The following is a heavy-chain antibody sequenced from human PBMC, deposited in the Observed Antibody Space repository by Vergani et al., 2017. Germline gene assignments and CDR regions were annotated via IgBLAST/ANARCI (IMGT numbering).Heavy chain of an antibody. D-gene: IGHD3-10*01. CDR3: AREGPDYYGSGFVDY. V-gene: IGHV3-33*01. Sequence: QVQLVESGGGVVQPGRSLRLSCAASGFTFSSYGMHWVRQAPGKGLEWVAVIWYDGSNKYYADSVKGRFTISRDNSKNMLYLQMNSLRAEDTAVYYCAREGPDYYGSGFVDYWGQGTLVTVSS. J-gene: IGHJ4*02. CDR2: IWYDGSNK. CDR1: GFTFSSYG.